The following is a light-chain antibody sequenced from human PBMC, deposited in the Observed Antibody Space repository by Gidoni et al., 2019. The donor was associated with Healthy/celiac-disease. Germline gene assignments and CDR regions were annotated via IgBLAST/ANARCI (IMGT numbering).Light chain of an antibody. CDR2: KAS. V-gene: IGKV1-5*03. CDR1: QSISSW. Sequence: DIQMTQSPSTLSASVGDRVTITCRASQSISSWLAWYQQKPGKAPKLLIYKASSLESGVPSRFSGSGSGTEFTLTISSLQPDDFATYYCQQYNSYSQMYTFGQXTKLEIK. J-gene: IGKJ2*01. CDR3: QQYNSYSQMYT.